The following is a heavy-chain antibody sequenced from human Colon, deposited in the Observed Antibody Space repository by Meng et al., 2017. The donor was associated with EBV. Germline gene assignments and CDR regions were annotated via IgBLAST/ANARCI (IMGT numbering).Heavy chain of an antibody. Sequence: QVQLKQWGAGLLKPSRTLSITCPDFGGSFSNSYWSWIRQPPGKRLEWIGEINESGSTKYNPSLKSRVTILMDTSKNQFSLRLSSVTAADTAVYYCRNAFCSAEAGCSDQWGQGTLVTVSS. J-gene: IGHJ4*02. CDR1: GGSFSNSY. CDR2: INESGST. V-gene: IGHV4-34*01. CDR3: RNAFCSAEAGCSDQ. D-gene: IGHD3-3*01.